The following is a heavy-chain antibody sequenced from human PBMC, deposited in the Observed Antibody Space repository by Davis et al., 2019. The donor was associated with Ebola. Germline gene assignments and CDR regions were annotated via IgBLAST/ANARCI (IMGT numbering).Heavy chain of an antibody. D-gene: IGHD2-15*01. J-gene: IGHJ4*02. Sequence: SVKVSCKASGGTFSSYAISWVRQAPGQGREWMGRIIPILGIANYAQKFQGRVTITADKSTSTAYTELSSLGSEDTAVYYCARRGVYSLDYWGQGTLVTVSS. CDR3: ARRGVYSLDY. V-gene: IGHV1-69*04. CDR2: IIPILGIA. CDR1: GGTFSSYA.